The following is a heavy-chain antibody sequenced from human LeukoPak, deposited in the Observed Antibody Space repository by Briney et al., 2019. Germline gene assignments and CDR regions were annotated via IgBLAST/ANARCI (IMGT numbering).Heavy chain of an antibody. CDR3: ARTPREYQLPSDY. Sequence: ASVKVSCKASGYTFTAYYMHWVRHAPGQGLELMGWINPNSGGTNYAQTFQGRVTMTRDTSITTAYMELSRLISDDTAVYYCARTPREYQLPSDYWGQGTLVTVSS. V-gene: IGHV1-2*02. CDR2: INPNSGGT. J-gene: IGHJ4*02. CDR1: GYTFTAYY. D-gene: IGHD2-2*01.